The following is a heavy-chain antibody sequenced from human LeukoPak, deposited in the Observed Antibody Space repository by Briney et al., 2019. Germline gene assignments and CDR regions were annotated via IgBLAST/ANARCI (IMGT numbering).Heavy chain of an antibody. D-gene: IGHD3-3*01. Sequence: GGSLRLSCAASGFTFSSYAMHWVRQAPGKGLEWVAVISYDGSNKYYADSVKGRFTISRDNPKNTLYLQMNSLRAEDTAVYYCARTYYDFWSGQRDYYGMDVWGQGTTVTVSS. V-gene: IGHV3-30-3*01. CDR1: GFTFSSYA. CDR3: ARTYYDFWSGQRDYYGMDV. J-gene: IGHJ6*02. CDR2: ISYDGSNK.